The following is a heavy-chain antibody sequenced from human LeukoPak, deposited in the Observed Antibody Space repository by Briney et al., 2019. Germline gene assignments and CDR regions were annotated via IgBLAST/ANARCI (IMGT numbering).Heavy chain of an antibody. D-gene: IGHD3-10*01. V-gene: IGHV1-24*01. CDR2: FDPEDGEA. CDR3: ATLGWSNYRDY. J-gene: IGHJ4*02. CDR1: GYTLADLS. Sequence: GASVKVSCKVSGYTLADLSMHWVRQAPGKGLEWMGGFDPEDGEAIYAQKFQGRVTMTEDTSTDTAYMELSSLRSEDTAVYYCATLGWSNYRDYWGQGTLVTVSS.